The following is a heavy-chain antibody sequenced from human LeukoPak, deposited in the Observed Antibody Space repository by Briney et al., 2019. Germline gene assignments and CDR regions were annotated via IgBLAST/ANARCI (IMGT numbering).Heavy chain of an antibody. Sequence: PGGSLRLSCAASGFTFSSYGMHWVRQAPGKGLEWVAVIWYDGSNKYYADSVKGRFTISRDNSKNTLYLQMNSLGAEDTAVYYCARGGDSSGFFDYWGQGTLVTVSS. CDR1: GFTFSSYG. D-gene: IGHD3-22*01. V-gene: IGHV3-33*01. J-gene: IGHJ4*02. CDR3: ARGGDSSGFFDY. CDR2: IWYDGSNK.